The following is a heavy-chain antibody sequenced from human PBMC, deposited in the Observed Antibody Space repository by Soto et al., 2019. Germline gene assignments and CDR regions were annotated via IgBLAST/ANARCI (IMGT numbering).Heavy chain of an antibody. J-gene: IGHJ4*02. D-gene: IGHD3-9*01. CDR1: GGSISSSSYY. CDR3: ARHAGILRYFDWLLYPGYFDY. CDR2: IYYSGST. V-gene: IGHV4-39*01. Sequence: SETLSLTCTVSGGSISSSSYYWGWIRQPPGKGLEWIGSIYYSGSTYYNPSLKSRVTISVDTSKNQFSLKLSSVTAADTAVYYCARHAGILRYFDWLLYPGYFDYWGQGTLVTVSS.